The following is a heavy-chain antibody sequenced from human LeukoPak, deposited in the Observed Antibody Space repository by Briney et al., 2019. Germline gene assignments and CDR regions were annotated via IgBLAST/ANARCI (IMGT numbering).Heavy chain of an antibody. CDR1: GFTFGDYA. CDR3: ARTTYSGSYGATFDI. V-gene: IGHV3-49*04. J-gene: IGHJ3*02. CDR2: IRSKAYGGTT. Sequence: GGSLRLSCTASGFTFGDYAMSWVRQAPGKGLEWVGFIRSKAYGGTTEYAASVKGRFTISRDDSKSIAYLQMNSLKTEDTAVYYCARTTYSGSYGATFDIWGQGTMVTVSS. D-gene: IGHD1-26*01.